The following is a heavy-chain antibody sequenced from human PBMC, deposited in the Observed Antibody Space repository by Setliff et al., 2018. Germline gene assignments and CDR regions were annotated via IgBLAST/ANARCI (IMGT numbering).Heavy chain of an antibody. D-gene: IGHD5-18*01. Sequence: PGGSLRLSCAASGFTFGNAWLTWVRQAPGKGLEWVANIKQDGSEKYYVDSVKGRFTISRDNAKNSLYLQMNSLRAEDTAVYYCARVAYSYGRYYYYYYMDVWGKGTTVTVSS. V-gene: IGHV3-7*05. CDR3: ARVAYSYGRYYYYYYMDV. J-gene: IGHJ6*03. CDR1: GFTFGNAW. CDR2: IKQDGSEK.